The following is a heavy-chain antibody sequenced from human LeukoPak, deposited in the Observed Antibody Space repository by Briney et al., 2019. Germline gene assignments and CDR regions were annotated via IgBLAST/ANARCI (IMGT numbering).Heavy chain of an antibody. D-gene: IGHD6-13*01. Sequence: GGSLRLSCAASGFTFSDYYMSWIRQAPGKGLERVSYISSSGSTIYYADSVKGRFTISRDNAKNSLYLQMNSLRAEDTAVYYCARSYSSSWYSYYYYYMDVWGKGTTVTVSS. CDR1: GFTFSDYY. CDR2: ISSSGSTI. CDR3: ARSYSSSWYSYYYYYMDV. V-gene: IGHV3-11*04. J-gene: IGHJ6*03.